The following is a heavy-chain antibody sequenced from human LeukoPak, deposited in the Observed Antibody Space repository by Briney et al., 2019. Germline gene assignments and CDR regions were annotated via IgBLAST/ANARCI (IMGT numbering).Heavy chain of an antibody. CDR1: GFTFSSYG. V-gene: IGHV3-30*03. CDR3: ARLTEWLSPPVYYYYMDV. Sequence: PGGSLRLSCAASGFTFSSYGMHWVRQAPGKGLEWVAVISYDGSNKYYADSVKGRFTISRDNSKNTLYLQMNSLRAEDTAVYYCARLTEWLSPPVYYYYMDVWGKGTTVTVSS. CDR2: ISYDGSNK. D-gene: IGHD3-3*01. J-gene: IGHJ6*03.